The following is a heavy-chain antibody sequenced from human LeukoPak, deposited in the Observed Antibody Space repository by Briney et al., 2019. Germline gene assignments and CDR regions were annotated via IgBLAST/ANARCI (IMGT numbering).Heavy chain of an antibody. V-gene: IGHV1-8*01. CDR1: GYTFTSYD. CDR3: ATNGEYYDSSGYYYVSDY. J-gene: IGHJ4*02. Sequence: GASVKVSCKASGYTFTSYDINWVRQATGQGLEWMGWMNPNSGNTGYAQKFQGRVTMTRNTSISTAYMELSSLRSEDTAVYYCATNGEYYDSSGYYYVSDYWGQGTLVTVSS. D-gene: IGHD3-22*01. CDR2: MNPNSGNT.